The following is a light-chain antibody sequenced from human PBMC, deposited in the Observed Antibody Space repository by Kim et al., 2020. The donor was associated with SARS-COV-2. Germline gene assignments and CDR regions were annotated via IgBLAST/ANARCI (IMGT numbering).Light chain of an antibody. CDR1: ILRNFD. CDR2: PES. Sequence: VELGQTVGIRGQANILRNFDESWYQQKPGPAPRLVIYPESSRPAGIADRFACSDSGNAASLPISGPQADDEADYCCTSRDRNGDVLFGGGTKLTVL. CDR3: TSRDRNGDVL. J-gene: IGLJ2*01. V-gene: IGLV3-19*01.